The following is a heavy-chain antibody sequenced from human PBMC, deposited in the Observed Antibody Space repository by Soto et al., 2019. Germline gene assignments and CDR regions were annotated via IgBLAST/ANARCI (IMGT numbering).Heavy chain of an antibody. CDR3: AISGVGLRVYVSTQDWYDR. CDR1: GYTFTGYY. J-gene: IGHJ5*02. CDR2: INPNSGGT. Sequence: ASVKVSCKASGYTFTGYYIHWVRQAPGQGLEWMGWINPNSGGTNYAQKFQGRVTMTWDTSITTAYMEMSSLRYDDAAVYYCAISGVGLRVYVSTQDWYDRWGQRALVTVS. D-gene: IGHD3-10*02. V-gene: IGHV1-2*02.